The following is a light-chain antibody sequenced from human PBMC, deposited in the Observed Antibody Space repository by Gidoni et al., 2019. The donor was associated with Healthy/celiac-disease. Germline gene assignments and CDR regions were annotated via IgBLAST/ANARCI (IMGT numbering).Light chain of an antibody. V-gene: IGKV3-15*01. J-gene: IGKJ4*01. CDR2: GAS. CDR1: QSVSSN. Sequence: IVLTQSPATLSVSPEERATLSCRASQSVSSNLAWYQQKPGQAPRLLIYGASTRATGIPARFSGSGSGTEFTLTISNLQSEDFAVYCCQQYNNWPPLTFGGGTKVEIK. CDR3: QQYNNWPPLT.